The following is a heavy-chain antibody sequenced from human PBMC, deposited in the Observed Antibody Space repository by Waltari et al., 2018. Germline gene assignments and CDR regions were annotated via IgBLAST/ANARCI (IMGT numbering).Heavy chain of an antibody. CDR1: GFTFSSYG. V-gene: IGHV3-33*01. CDR2: IWFDGSNK. D-gene: IGHD2-8*01. J-gene: IGHJ4*02. CDR3: AGGRYCTNGVCHPYYFDY. Sequence: QVQLVESGGGVVQPGRSLRLSCAASGFTFSSYGMHWVRPAPDKGLEWVAVIWFDGSNKYYADSVKGRFTISRDNSKNTLYLQMNSLRAEDTAVYYCAGGRYCTNGVCHPYYFDYWGQGTLVTVSS.